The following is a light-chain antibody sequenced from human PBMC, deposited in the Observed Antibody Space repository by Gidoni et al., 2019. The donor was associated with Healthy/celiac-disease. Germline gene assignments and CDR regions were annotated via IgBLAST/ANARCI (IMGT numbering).Light chain of an antibody. V-gene: IGKV4-1*01. CDR2: CAS. J-gene: IGKJ2*01. Sequence: DIVMTQSPDSLDVSMGERATINCKSSQSVLYSSNNKNYLAWYQQKPGQPPKLLIYCASTRESGVPDRFSCSGSGTDFTLTISSLQAEDVAVYYCQQYYSTPPTFGQGTKLEIK. CDR3: QQYYSTPPT. CDR1: QSVLYSSNNKNY.